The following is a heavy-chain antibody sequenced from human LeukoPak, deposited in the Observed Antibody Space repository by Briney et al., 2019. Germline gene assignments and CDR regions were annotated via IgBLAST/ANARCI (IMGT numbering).Heavy chain of an antibody. CDR3: SNGICSSSY. J-gene: IGHJ4*02. CDR1: GFTFTHYW. D-gene: IGHD6-6*01. CDR2: IHQNGSEQ. V-gene: IGHV3-7*01. Sequence: GGSLRLSCAASGFTFTHYWMCWVRQAPGKGLEWVANIHQNGSEQFYLDSVEGRFTISRDNAKSSLYLQMDNLRAEDTAVYYCSNGICSSSYWGRGTLVTVSS.